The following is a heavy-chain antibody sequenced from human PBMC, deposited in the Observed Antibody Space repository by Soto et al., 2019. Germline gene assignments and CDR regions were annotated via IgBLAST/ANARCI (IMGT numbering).Heavy chain of an antibody. D-gene: IGHD2-8*02. V-gene: IGHV1-69*06. CDR2: ILPVFGAA. CDR3: ARDRPTSYIANTGRYAGGYLQN. CDR1: GGSFHTSA. J-gene: IGHJ1*01. Sequence: QVQLVQSGAEVKKPGSSVKVSCKASGGSFHTSAISWVRQAPGQGLECMGGILPVFGAAHYAQKFQGRITMTADKSKGTAYLELRSLQFDDTAVDYCARDRPTSYIANTGRYAGGYLQNWGQGTLVTVSS.